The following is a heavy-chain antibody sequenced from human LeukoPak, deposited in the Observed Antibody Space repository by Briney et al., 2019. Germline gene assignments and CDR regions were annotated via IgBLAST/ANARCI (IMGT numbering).Heavy chain of an antibody. V-gene: IGHV4-59*01. CDR1: GGSISSYY. CDR3: ARYVWGSYPTFEDY. D-gene: IGHD3-16*02. Sequence: SETLSLTCTVSGGSISSYYWSWIRQPPGKGLEWIGYIYYSGSTNYNPSLKSRVTISVDTSKDQFSLKLSSVTAADTAVYYCARYVWGSYPTFEDYWGQGTLVTVSS. CDR2: IYYSGST. J-gene: IGHJ4*02.